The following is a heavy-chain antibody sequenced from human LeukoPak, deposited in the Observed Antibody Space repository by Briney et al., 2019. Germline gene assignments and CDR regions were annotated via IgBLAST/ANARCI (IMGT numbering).Heavy chain of an antibody. V-gene: IGHV4-34*01. J-gene: IGHJ6*03. CDR2: INHSGST. CDR3: ARENFDWLSITGTPNYYMDL. Sequence: SETLSLTCAVYGGSFSGYYWSWIRQPPGKGLEWVGEINHSGSTNYNPSLKSRVTISVDTSKNQFSLKLSPVTAADTAVYYCARENFDWLSITGTPNYYMDLWGKGTTVTISS. D-gene: IGHD3-9*01. CDR1: GGSFSGYY.